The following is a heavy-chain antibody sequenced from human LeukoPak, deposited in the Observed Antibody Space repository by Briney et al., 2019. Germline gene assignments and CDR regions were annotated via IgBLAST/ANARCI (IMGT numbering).Heavy chain of an antibody. V-gene: IGHV4-34*01. Sequence: SETLSLTCAVYGGSFSGYYWSWIRQPPGKGLEWIGEINHSGSTNYNPSLKSRVTISVDTSKNQFSLKLSSVTAADTAVYYCARGSSYYYGSGSYYKPYYYYMDVWGKGTTVTVSS. CDR1: GGSFSGYY. CDR2: INHSGST. CDR3: ARGSSYYYGSGSYYKPYYYYMDV. D-gene: IGHD3-10*01. J-gene: IGHJ6*03.